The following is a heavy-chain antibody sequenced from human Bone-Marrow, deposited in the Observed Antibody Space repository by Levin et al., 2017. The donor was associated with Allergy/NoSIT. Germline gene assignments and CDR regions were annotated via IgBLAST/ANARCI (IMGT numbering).Heavy chain of an antibody. CDR1: GGSINSHY. D-gene: IGHD1-26*01. CDR3: ARDQGGNYLGPFDY. CDR2: VYNSWST. J-gene: IGHJ4*02. Sequence: SQTLSLTCTVSGGSINSHYWSWLRQSPRKGLELIGNVYNSWSTKYNPSLKSRVTISVDTSKNQFSLNLRSVTAADTAMYYCARDQGGNYLGPFDYWGLGTLVTVSS. V-gene: IGHV4-59*11.